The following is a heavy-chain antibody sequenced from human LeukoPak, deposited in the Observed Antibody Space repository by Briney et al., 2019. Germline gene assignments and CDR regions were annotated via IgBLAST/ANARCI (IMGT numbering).Heavy chain of an antibody. CDR3: AKGIIGSYSSGSLVFDY. CDR1: GFTFSSYA. J-gene: IGHJ4*02. V-gene: IGHV3-23*01. D-gene: IGHD6-19*01. CDR2: ISGSGGST. Sequence: GGSLRLSCAASGFTFSSYAMSWVGQAPGKGLEWVSAISGSGGSTYYADSVKGRFTISRDNSKNTLYLQLNSLRAEDTAVYYCAKGIIGSYSSGSLVFDYWGQGTLVTVSS.